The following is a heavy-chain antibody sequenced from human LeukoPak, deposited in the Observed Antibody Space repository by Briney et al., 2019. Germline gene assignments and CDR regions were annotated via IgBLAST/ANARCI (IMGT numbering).Heavy chain of an antibody. Sequence: GGSLRLSCAASGFTFSSYWMHWVRQAPGKGLVWVSRINTDGSSTSYADSVKGRFTISRDNAKNTLYLQMNSLRAEDTAVYYCARVYGYYDPMDVWGKGTTVTVSS. CDR1: GFTFSSYW. V-gene: IGHV3-74*01. CDR3: ARVYGYYDPMDV. CDR2: INTDGSST. D-gene: IGHD3-3*01. J-gene: IGHJ6*04.